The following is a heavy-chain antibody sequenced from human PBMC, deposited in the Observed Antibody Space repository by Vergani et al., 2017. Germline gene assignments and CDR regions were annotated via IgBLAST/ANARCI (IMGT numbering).Heavy chain of an antibody. D-gene: IGHD4-17*01. Sequence: QVQLVESGGGVVQPGRSLRLSCAASGFTFSSYAMHWVRQAPGKVLEWVAVISYDGSNKYYADSVKGRFTISRDNSKNTLYLQMNSLRAEDTAVYYCARGASGDYVSSFDYWGQGTLVTVSS. CDR2: ISYDGSNK. CDR3: ARGASGDYVSSFDY. CDR1: GFTFSSYA. J-gene: IGHJ4*02. V-gene: IGHV3-30-3*01.